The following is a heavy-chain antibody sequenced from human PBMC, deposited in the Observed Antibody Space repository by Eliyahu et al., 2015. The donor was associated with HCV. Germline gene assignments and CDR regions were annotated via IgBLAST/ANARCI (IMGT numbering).Heavy chain of an antibody. CDR3: AKDTQYAGSSSGAVDY. J-gene: IGHJ4*02. V-gene: IGHV3-23*01. Sequence: EVQLLESGGGLVQPGGSLRLSCAASXFXFSSYAMSWVRQAPGKGLEWVSAISGSGGSTYYADSVKGRFTISRDNSKNTLYLQMNSLRAEDTAVYYCAKDTQYAGSSSGAVDYWGQGTLVTVSS. D-gene: IGHD6-6*01. CDR1: XFXFSSYA. CDR2: ISGSGGST.